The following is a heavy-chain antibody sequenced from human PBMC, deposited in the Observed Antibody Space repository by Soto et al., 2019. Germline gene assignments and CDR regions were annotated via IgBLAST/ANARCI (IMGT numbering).Heavy chain of an antibody. J-gene: IGHJ4*02. Sequence: GGSLRLSCVASGFSFSDRSMNWVRQAPGKGLQWISCIPSSSDTTYYADSVKGRFTVSRDDAKNALFLQMNSLRDDDTATYYCARLPKGSLVTAWGQGARVTVSS. CDR2: IPSSSDTT. CDR1: GFSFSDRS. D-gene: IGHD2-21*02. V-gene: IGHV3-48*02. CDR3: ARLPKGSLVTA.